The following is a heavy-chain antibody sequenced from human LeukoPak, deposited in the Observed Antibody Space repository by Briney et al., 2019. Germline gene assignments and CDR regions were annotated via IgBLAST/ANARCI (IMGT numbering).Heavy chain of an antibody. CDR2: ISGSGGST. J-gene: IGHJ6*02. CDR3: AKEGGSYYHPLHYYYYYYGMDV. D-gene: IGHD1-26*01. CDR1: GFTFSSYA. V-gene: IGHV3-23*01. Sequence: GGSLRLSCAASGFTFSSYAMSWVRQAPGKGLEWVSAISGSGGSTYYADSVKGRFTISRDNSKNTLYLQMNSLRAEDTAVYYCAKEGGSYYHPLHYYYYYYGMDVWGQGATVTVSS.